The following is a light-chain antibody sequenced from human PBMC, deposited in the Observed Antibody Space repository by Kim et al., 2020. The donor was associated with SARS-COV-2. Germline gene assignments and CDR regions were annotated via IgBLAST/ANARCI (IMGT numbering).Light chain of an antibody. V-gene: IGKV1-17*01. CDR3: LQHRTYPIT. CDR2: GAS. CDR1: QGIRND. Sequence: ASVGDRVTITCRTSQGIRNDLGWYQQSPGRAPQRLIYGASNLQSGVPSRFSGSGSESEFTLTINSLQPEDFATYFCLQHRTYPITFGQGTRLEIK. J-gene: IGKJ5*01.